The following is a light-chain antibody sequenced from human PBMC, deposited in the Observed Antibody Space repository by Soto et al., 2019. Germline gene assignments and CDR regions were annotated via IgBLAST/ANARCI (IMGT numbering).Light chain of an antibody. J-gene: IGKJ1*01. V-gene: IGKV3-15*01. CDR1: QSVNSA. CDR2: GAS. CDR3: QQYNNWPPT. Sequence: EIVMTQSPATLSVSPGERATLSCRASQSVNSALAWYQQKPGQVPRLLIHGASTRATGIPARFSGSGSGTEFTLTISSLQSEDFAVYYCQQYNNWPPTFGQGTKVDIK.